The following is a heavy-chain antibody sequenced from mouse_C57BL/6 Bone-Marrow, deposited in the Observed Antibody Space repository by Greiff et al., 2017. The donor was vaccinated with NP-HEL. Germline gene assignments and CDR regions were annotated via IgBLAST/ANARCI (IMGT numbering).Heavy chain of an antibody. CDR2: ISYDGSN. V-gene: IGHV3-6*01. J-gene: IGHJ3*01. CDR3: ARDRDDYENAY. Sequence: EVQLVESGPGLVKPSQSLSLTCSVTGYTITSGYYWNWIRQFPGNKLEWMGYISYDGSNNYNPSLKNRISITRDTSKNQFFLKLNSVTTEDTATYYCARDRDDYENAYWGQGTLVTVSA. CDR1: GYTITSGYY. D-gene: IGHD2-4*01.